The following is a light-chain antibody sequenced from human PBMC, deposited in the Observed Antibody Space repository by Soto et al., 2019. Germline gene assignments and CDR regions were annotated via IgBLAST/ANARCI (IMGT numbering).Light chain of an antibody. V-gene: IGKV3-15*01. CDR2: GAS. Sequence: EIVMTQSPATVSLSPDEVGTLSFMASQSVSSKLAWYQQKPVQAPRLLIYGASTRATGIPARFSGSGSGTEFTLIISSLQSEDSAVYYCQQYNSWLWTFGQGTKVDI. CDR1: QSVSSK. CDR3: QQYNSWLWT. J-gene: IGKJ1*01.